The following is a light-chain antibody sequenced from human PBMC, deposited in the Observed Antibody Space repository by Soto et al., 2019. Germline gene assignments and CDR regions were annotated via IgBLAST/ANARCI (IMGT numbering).Light chain of an antibody. CDR1: SSDVGNYNL. CDR2: EGS. Sequence: QSALTQPASVSGSPGQSITISCTGTSSDVGNYNLVSWYQQRPGKAPKLMIYEGSKRPSGVSNRFSGSKSGNTASLTISGLQAEDEADYYCCSYAGSSTLVFGGGTKLTVL. CDR3: CSYAGSSTLV. J-gene: IGLJ2*01. V-gene: IGLV2-23*03.